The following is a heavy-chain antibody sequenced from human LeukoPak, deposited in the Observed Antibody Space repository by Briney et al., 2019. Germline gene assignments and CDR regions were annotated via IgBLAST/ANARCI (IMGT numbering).Heavy chain of an antibody. CDR2: ISYDGSNK. CDR1: GFTFSSYG. D-gene: IGHD1-26*01. CDR3: AKDRQWELPGNFDY. V-gene: IGHV3-30*18. Sequence: GRSLLLSCAASGFTFSSYGMHWVRQAPGKGLEWVAVISYDGSNKYYADSVKGRFTISRDNSKNTLYLQMNSLRAEDTAVYYCAKDRQWELPGNFDYWGQGTLVTVSS. J-gene: IGHJ4*02.